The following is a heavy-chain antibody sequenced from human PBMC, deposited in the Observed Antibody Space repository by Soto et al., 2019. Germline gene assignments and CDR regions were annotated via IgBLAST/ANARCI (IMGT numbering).Heavy chain of an antibody. CDR3: ARHDGWFGELTRNYYYYYGMDV. CDR1: GGSISSSSYY. Sequence: SETLSLTCTASGGSISSSSYYWGWIRQPPGKGLEWIGSIYYSGSTYYNPSPKSRVTISVDTSKNQFSLKLSSVTAADTAVYYCARHDGWFGELTRNYYYYYGMDVWGQGTTVTVSS. V-gene: IGHV4-39*01. J-gene: IGHJ6*02. CDR2: IYYSGST. D-gene: IGHD3-10*01.